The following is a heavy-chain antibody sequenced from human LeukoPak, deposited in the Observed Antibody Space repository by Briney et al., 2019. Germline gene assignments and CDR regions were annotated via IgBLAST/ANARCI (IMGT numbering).Heavy chain of an antibody. CDR2: ISAYNGNT. J-gene: IGHJ4*02. Sequence: ASVKVSCKASGGTFSSYAISWVRQAPGQGLEWMGWISAYNGNTNYAQKLQGRVTMTTDTSTSTAYMELRSLRSDDTAVYYCARHIVATGNFDYWGQGTLVTVSS. CDR3: ARHIVATGNFDY. V-gene: IGHV1-18*01. D-gene: IGHD5-12*01. CDR1: GGTFSSYA.